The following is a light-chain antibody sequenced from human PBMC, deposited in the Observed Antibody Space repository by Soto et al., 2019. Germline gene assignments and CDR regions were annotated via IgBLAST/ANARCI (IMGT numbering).Light chain of an antibody. CDR3: QHYDRFPYT. CDR2: KAS. V-gene: IGKV1-5*03. CDR1: QSISNW. Sequence: DIQMTQSPSTLSASVGDTVTITCRASQSISNWLAWYQQKPGQAPKLLIHKASTLESGVPSRFSGSGSGTEYTLTISSLQPDDFATFYCQHYDRFPYTFGQGTKLEIK. J-gene: IGKJ2*01.